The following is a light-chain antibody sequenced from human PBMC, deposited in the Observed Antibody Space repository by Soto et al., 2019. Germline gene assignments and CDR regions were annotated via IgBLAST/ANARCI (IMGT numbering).Light chain of an antibody. V-gene: IGKV3-20*01. CDR1: QGVSSSY. Sequence: EIVLTYSAATLSLSPGKRLTLHPRASQGVSSSYLACYQQKPGQAPMLLICGASTRATGIPDRYSGSGSGTDFTLTINTLEPEDFAVCYCQQYGSSGTFGQGTKVDI. CDR2: GAS. J-gene: IGKJ1*01. CDR3: QQYGSSGT.